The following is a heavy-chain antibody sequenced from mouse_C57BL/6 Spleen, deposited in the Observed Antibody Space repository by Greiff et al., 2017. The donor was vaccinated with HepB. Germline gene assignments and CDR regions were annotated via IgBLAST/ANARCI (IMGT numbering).Heavy chain of an antibody. CDR1: GYAFTNYL. D-gene: IGHD4-1*01. V-gene: IGHV1-54*01. J-gene: IGHJ2*01. Sequence: VQLQESGAELVRPGTSVKVSCKASGYAFTNYLIEWVKQRPGQGLEWIGVINPGSGGTNYNEKFKGKATLTADKSSSTAYMQLSSLTSEDSAVYFCARSGGTGYYFDYWGQGTTLTVSS. CDR2: INPGSGGT. CDR3: ARSGGTGYYFDY.